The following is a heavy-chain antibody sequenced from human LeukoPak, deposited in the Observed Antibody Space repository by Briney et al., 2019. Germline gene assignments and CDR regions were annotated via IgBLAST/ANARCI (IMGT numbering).Heavy chain of an antibody. CDR2: IRNDGSDK. J-gene: IGHJ6*04. D-gene: IGHD3-10*02. CDR3: AEGWITTIGGV. Sequence: GGSLRLSCAASGFIFSTYGMHWVRQAPGKGLEWVAFIRNDGSDKYYAVSVKGRFTISRDNAKNSLYLQMNNLRAEDTAVYYCAEGWITTIGGVWGKGTTVTISS. CDR1: GFIFSTYG. V-gene: IGHV3-30*02.